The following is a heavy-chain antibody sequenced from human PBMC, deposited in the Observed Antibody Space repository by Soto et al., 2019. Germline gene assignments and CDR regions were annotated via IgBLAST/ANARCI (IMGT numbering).Heavy chain of an antibody. CDR2: IIPMFGTA. Sequence: QVQLVQSGAEVKKPESSVKVSCKAPGGTFSTYAISWVRQAPGQGLEWMGGIIPMFGTANYAQRFQDRVTITADESTNTDYIELSSLRSEDTAVYFCASGIQLWLRRINNGYSGWGQGTLVTVSS. D-gene: IGHD5-18*01. CDR3: ASGIQLWLRRINNGYSG. CDR1: GGTFSTYA. V-gene: IGHV1-69*12. J-gene: IGHJ4*02.